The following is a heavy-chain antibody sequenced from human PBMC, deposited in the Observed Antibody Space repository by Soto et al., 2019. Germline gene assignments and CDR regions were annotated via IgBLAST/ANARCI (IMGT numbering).Heavy chain of an antibody. Sequence: FEPMSVPYSVSGGTIVSISCYWGFIRQPQWKGFEWIVSIYYSGTTYYNPSLNSRVTISVDTSKTQFSLKLSSVTAADTSVYYCARHEPYSSTYNVSDPRGQGTLVTVSS. J-gene: IGHJ5*02. CDR2: IYYSGTT. V-gene: IGHV4-39*01. D-gene: IGHD6-13*01. CDR3: ARHEPYSSTYNVSDP. CDR1: GGTIVSISCY.